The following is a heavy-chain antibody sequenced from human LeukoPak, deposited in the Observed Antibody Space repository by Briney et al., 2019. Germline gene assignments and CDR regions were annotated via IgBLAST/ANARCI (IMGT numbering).Heavy chain of an antibody. CDR3: ASLAVAGTMVAWFDP. CDR1: GGSISSSSYY. V-gene: IGHV4-39*01. D-gene: IGHD6-19*01. CDR2: IYYSGST. Sequence: PSETLSLTCTVSGGSISSSSYYWGWIRQPPGNGLEWIGRIYYSGSTYYNPSLKSRVTISVDTSKNQLSLKLSSVTAADTAVYYCASLAVAGTMVAWFDPWGQGTLVTVSS. J-gene: IGHJ5*02.